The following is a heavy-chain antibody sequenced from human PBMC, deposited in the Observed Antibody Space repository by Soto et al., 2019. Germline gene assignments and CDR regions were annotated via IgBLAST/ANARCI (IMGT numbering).Heavy chain of an antibody. Sequence: SETLSLTCTVSGDSITSGDYYWSWVRQPPGKGLEWIGYIFYSGSTYYKASLKSRVTISLDMSRNQFSLKLTSVTAADTAVYYCARAEVAVAGSGWFDAWGHGTLVSVSS. CDR3: ARAEVAVAGSGWFDA. CDR1: GDSITSGDYY. CDR2: IFYSGST. V-gene: IGHV4-30-4*01. J-gene: IGHJ5*01. D-gene: IGHD6-19*01.